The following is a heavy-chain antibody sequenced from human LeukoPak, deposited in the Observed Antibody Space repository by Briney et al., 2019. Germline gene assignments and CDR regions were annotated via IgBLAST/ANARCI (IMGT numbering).Heavy chain of an antibody. Sequence: GGSLRLSCAASGFTFSDYYMNWIRQAPGKGLEWVSYITPSSTYTNYADSVKGRFTISRDNAKNSLYLQMNSLRAEDTAVYYCARENSGAFDIWDQGTMVTVSS. V-gene: IGHV3-11*05. CDR1: GFTFSDYY. D-gene: IGHD1-14*01. CDR2: ITPSSTYT. J-gene: IGHJ3*02. CDR3: ARENSGAFDI.